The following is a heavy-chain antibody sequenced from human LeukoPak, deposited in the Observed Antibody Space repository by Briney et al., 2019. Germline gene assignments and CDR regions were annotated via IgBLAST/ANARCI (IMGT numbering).Heavy chain of an antibody. V-gene: IGHV1-18*03. CDR1: GYTFTSYG. D-gene: IGHD1-7*01. CDR2: ISAYNGNT. Sequence: GASVKVSCKASGYTFTSYGISWVRQAPGQGLEWMGWISAYNGNTNYAQKLQGRVTMTTDTSTSTAYMELRSLRSDDMAVYYCARVAKSGAWNYGHNWFDPWGQGTLVTVSS. J-gene: IGHJ5*02. CDR3: ARVAKSGAWNYGHNWFDP.